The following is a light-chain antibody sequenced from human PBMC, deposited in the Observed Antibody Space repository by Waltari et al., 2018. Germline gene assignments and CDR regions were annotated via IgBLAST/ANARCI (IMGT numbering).Light chain of an antibody. J-gene: IGKJ4*01. CDR2: GAS. V-gene: IGKV1-12*01. Sequence: DIQMTQSPSSVSAFVGDRVTITCRASQSISNWLAWYQQKPGKAPKLLIYGASDLPSGVPSRLSGSGAGTDFTLTISSLQAEDFATYYCQQVNSFPATFGGGTTVEIK. CDR3: QQVNSFPAT. CDR1: QSISNW.